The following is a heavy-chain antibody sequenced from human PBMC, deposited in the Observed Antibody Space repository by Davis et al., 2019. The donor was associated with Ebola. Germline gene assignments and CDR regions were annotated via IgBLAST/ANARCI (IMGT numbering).Heavy chain of an antibody. CDR1: GFAFRSYG. CDR3: ARVGSITIFGVAVGMDV. CDR2: IWYDGSNK. D-gene: IGHD3-3*01. J-gene: IGHJ6*02. V-gene: IGHV3-33*01. Sequence: GESLKISCAASGFAFRSYGMHWVRQAPGKGLEWVALIWYDGSNKYYADSVKGRFTISRDNSKNTLYLQMNSLRAEDTAVYYCARVGSITIFGVAVGMDVWGQGTTVTVSS.